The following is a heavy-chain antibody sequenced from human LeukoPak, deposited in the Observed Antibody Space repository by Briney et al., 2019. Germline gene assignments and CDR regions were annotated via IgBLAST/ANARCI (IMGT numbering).Heavy chain of an antibody. J-gene: IGHJ6*02. V-gene: IGHV1-8*01. Sequence: ASVKVSCTASGYTFTSYDINWVRRATGQGLEWLGWMNPNSGNTGYAQKFQGRVTLTRNTSISTAYMELSSLRSEDTAVYYCARASRVQNYYYGMDVWGQGTTVTVSS. CDR3: ARASRVQNYYYGMDV. D-gene: IGHD1-1*01. CDR2: MNPNSGNT. CDR1: GYTFTSYD.